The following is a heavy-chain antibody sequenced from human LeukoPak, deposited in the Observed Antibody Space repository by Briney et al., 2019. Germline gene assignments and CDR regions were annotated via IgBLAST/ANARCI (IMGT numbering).Heavy chain of an antibody. CDR2: ISSTGGTT. J-gene: IGHJ5*02. CDR3: ARGAYGDYGWFDP. D-gene: IGHD4-17*01. Sequence: GGSLRLSCAASGITFSSYGMSWVRQAPGKGLEWVSSISSTGGTTYYADSVKGRFTISRDNAKNTLYLQMNSLRAEDTAVYYCARGAYGDYGWFDPWGQGTLVTVSS. V-gene: IGHV3-23*01. CDR1: GITFSSYG.